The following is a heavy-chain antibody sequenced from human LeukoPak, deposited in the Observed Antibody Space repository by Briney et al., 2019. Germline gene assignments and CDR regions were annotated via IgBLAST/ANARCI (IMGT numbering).Heavy chain of an antibody. CDR2: IASDGSST. J-gene: IGHJ4*02. Sequence: GGSLRLSCAASGFTFSSYWMNWVRQAPGKGLVWVSRIASDGSSTTYADSVKGRFSISRDNAKNTLYLQMNSLRVEDTAVYYCAKIMAPYYDFWSGYYTFDYWGQGTLVTVSS. D-gene: IGHD3-3*01. CDR3: AKIMAPYYDFWSGYYTFDY. CDR1: GFTFSSYW. V-gene: IGHV3-74*01.